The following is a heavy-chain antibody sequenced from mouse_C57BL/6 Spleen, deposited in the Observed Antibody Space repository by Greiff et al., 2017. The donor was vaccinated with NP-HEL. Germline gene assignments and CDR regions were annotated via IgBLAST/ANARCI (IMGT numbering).Heavy chain of an antibody. CDR3: ARGRQYYYAMDY. J-gene: IGHJ4*01. V-gene: IGHV3-1*01. CDR2: ISYSGST. CDR1: GYSITSGYD. Sequence: EVMLVESGPGMVKPSQSLSLTCTVTGYSITSGYDWHWIRHFPGNKLEWMGYISYSGSTNYNPSLKSRISITHDTSKNHFFLKLNSVTTEDTATYYCARGRQYYYAMDYWGQGTSVTVSS.